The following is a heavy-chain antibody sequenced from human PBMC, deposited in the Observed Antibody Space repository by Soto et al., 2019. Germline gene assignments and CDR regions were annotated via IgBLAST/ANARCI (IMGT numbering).Heavy chain of an antibody. V-gene: IGHV4-59*01. Sequence: MSSETLSLTCTVSGGSISSYYWSWIRQPPGKGLEWIGYIYYSGSTNYNPSLKSRVTISVDTSKNQFSLKLSSVTAADTAVYYCARSGPLSSGWRDFDYWGQGTLVTVSS. CDR3: ARSGPLSSGWRDFDY. D-gene: IGHD6-19*01. J-gene: IGHJ4*02. CDR2: IYYSGST. CDR1: GGSISSYY.